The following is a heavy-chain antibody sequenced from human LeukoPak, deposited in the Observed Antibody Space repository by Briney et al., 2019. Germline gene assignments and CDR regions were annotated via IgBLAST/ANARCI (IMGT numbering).Heavy chain of an antibody. CDR1: GGSISSGSYY. J-gene: IGHJ4*02. D-gene: IGHD1-26*01. Sequence: SETLSLTCPVSGGSISSGSYYCSWIRQPAGKGLEWIGRIYTSGSTNYNPSLKSRVTIPVVTSKNQFSLQLSSVTATDTAVYYCARDRVGALHFDYWGQGTLVTVSS. V-gene: IGHV4-61*02. CDR3: ARDRVGALHFDY. CDR2: IYTSGST.